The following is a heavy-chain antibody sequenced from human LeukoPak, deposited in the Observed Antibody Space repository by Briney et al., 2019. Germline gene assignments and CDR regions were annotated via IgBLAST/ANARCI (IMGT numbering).Heavy chain of an antibody. CDR1: GFTFSTYS. J-gene: IGHJ4*02. D-gene: IGHD7-27*01. Sequence: GGSLRLSCEASGFTFSTYSMNWVRQAPGKGLEWVSYISNDDIFYADSVEGRFTTSRDNAKSSVYLQMNSLRADDTAVYYCARDHNWGFDYWGRGTLVSVSS. V-gene: IGHV3-48*04. CDR3: ARDHNWGFDY. CDR2: ISNDDI.